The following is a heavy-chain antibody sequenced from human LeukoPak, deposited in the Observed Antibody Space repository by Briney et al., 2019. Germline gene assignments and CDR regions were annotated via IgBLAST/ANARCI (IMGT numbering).Heavy chain of an antibody. J-gene: IGHJ6*02. CDR2: INPSSGGT. CDR3: AREVVGDYYYGMDV. V-gene: IGHV1-2*02. D-gene: IGHD3-10*01. CDR1: GYTFTGYY. Sequence: ASVKVSCKASGYTFTGYYIHWVRQAPAQGLEWMGWINPSSGGTNYAQKFQGRVTMTRDTSISTAYMELSRLRSDDTAVYYCAREVVGDYYYGMDVWGQGTTVTVSS.